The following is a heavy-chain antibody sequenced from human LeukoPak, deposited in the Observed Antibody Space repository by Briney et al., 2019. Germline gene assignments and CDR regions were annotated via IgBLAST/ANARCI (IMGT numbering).Heavy chain of an antibody. V-gene: IGHV1-8*03. Sequence: ASVKVSCKASGYTFTNYDINWVRQATGQGLEWMGWMNPNSGNTGYAQKFQGRVTITRNTSISTAYMELSSLRSEDTAVYYCARELERMELEPGYWGQGTLVTVSS. J-gene: IGHJ4*02. CDR3: ARELERMELEPGY. CDR1: GYTFTNYD. CDR2: MNPNSGNT. D-gene: IGHD1-1*01.